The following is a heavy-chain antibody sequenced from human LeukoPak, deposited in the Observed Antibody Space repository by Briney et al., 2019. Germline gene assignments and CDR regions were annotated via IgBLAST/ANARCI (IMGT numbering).Heavy chain of an antibody. Sequence: SETLSLTCTVSGGSISIYYWSWIRQPPGKGLEWIGNIYYSGSTNYNPSLKSRVTISVDTSKNQFSLKLSSVTAADTAVYYCASHSFTMPLDVWGQGTTVTVSS. CDR2: IYYSGST. V-gene: IGHV4-59*08. CDR1: GGSISIYY. D-gene: IGHD3-10*01. CDR3: ASHSFTMPLDV. J-gene: IGHJ6*02.